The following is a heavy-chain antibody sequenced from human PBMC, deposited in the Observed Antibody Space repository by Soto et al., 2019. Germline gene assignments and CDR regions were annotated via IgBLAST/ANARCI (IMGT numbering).Heavy chain of an antibody. Sequence: PSETLSLTCTVSGGSIGSSSYYWGWIRQPPGKGLEWIGSIYYSGSTYYNPSLKSRVTISVDTSKNQFSLKLSSVTAADTAVYYCARHTPAISISDHWGQGTPVTVSP. J-gene: IGHJ4*02. CDR3: ARHTPAISISDH. D-gene: IGHD2-15*01. V-gene: IGHV4-39*01. CDR2: IYYSGST. CDR1: GGSIGSSSYY.